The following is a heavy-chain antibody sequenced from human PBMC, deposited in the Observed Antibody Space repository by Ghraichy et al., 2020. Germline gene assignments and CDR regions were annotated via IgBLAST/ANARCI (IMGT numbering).Heavy chain of an antibody. CDR1: GGSFSGYY. CDR3: ARGRSTDFWSGYYL. CDR2: INHSGST. Sequence: SQTLSLTCAVYGGSFSGYYWSWIRQPPGKGLEWIGEINHSGSTNYNPSLKSRVTISVDTSKNQFSLKLSSVTAADTAVYYCARGRSTDFWSGYYLWGQGTLVTVSS. V-gene: IGHV4-34*01. D-gene: IGHD3-3*01. J-gene: IGHJ4*02.